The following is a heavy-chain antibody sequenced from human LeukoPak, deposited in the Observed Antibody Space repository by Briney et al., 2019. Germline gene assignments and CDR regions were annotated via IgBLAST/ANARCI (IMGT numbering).Heavy chain of an antibody. CDR1: GGSISSGGYY. V-gene: IGHV4-31*03. CDR3: ARIGYSGYDYVDY. D-gene: IGHD5-12*01. CDR2: IYYSGST. Sequence: PSETLSLTYTVSGGSISSGGYYWSWIRQRPGKGLEWIGYIYYSGSTYYNPSLKSRVTISVDTSKNQFSLKLSSVTAADTAVYYCARIGYSGYDYVDYWGQGTLVTVSS. J-gene: IGHJ4*02.